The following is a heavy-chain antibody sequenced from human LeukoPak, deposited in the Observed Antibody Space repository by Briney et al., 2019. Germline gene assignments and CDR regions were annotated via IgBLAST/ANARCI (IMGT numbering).Heavy chain of an antibody. J-gene: IGHJ4*02. CDR1: RFTFSSYA. CDR2: ISATDGST. V-gene: IGHV3-23*01. CDR3: ARAPPLFGGATVGFDY. D-gene: IGHD3-16*02. Sequence: PGGSLRLSCAASRFTFSSYAMSWVRQAPGKGLEWGSVISATDGSTYYADSVKGGFTISRDNSKNTLYLQMNSLRAEDTAVYYCARAPPLFGGATVGFDYWGQGTLVTVSS.